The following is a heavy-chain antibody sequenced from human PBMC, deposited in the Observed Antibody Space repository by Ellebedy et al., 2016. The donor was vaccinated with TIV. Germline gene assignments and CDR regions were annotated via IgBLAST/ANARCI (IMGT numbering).Heavy chain of an antibody. V-gene: IGHV4-34*01. J-gene: IGHJ5*02. CDR2: VYHTGLS. D-gene: IGHD3-10*01. CDR1: GGSFSGYS. Sequence: SETLSLTCAFYGGSFSGYSWNWIRQAPGKGLEWIGSVYHTGLSYYNPSLKSRASASMDTSKNQFTLKLTSVTAADTAVYYCARLIGSYKSDRWFDPWGQGTLVTVSS. CDR3: ARLIGSYKSDRWFDP.